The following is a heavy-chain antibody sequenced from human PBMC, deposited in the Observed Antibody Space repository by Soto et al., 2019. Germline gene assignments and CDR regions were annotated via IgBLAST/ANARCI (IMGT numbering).Heavy chain of an antibody. CDR1: GFTFSSYG. CDR2: IWYDGSNK. CDR3: ARDTYSSSGSTRGYYGMDV. Sequence: VGSLRLSCAASGFTFSSYGMHWVRQAPGNGLEWVAFIWYDGSNKYYADSVKGRFTISRDNSKNTLYLQMNSLRAEDTAVYYCARDTYSSSGSTRGYYGMDVWGQGTTVTVSS. V-gene: IGHV3-33*01. J-gene: IGHJ6*02. D-gene: IGHD6-6*01.